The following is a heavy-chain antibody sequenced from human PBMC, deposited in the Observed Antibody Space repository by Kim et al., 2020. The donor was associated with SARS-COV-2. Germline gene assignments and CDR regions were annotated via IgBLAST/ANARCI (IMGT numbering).Heavy chain of an antibody. D-gene: IGHD1-1*01. CDR3: ASRHGRGFDY. CDR1: GFTFSNFA. Sequence: GGSLRLSCAASGFTFSNFAMNWVRQAPGKGLEWVSYISSSSSAIFYADSVKGRFTISRDNAKNSLYLQMNSLRDEDTAVYYCASRHGRGFDYWGQGTLVTVSS. J-gene: IGHJ4*02. CDR2: ISSSSSAI. V-gene: IGHV3-48*02.